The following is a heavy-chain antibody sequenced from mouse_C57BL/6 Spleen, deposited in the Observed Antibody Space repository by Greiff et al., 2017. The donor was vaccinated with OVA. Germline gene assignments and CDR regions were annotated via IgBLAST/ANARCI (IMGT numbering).Heavy chain of an antibody. D-gene: IGHD1-1*01. CDR1: GFNINDYY. J-gene: IGHJ4*01. CDR3: ASRMGYYGSLYYYAMDY. Sequence: VQLQQSGAELVKPGASVKLSCTASGFNINDYYMHWVKQRTEQGLEWIGRIDPEDGETKYAPKFQGKATITADPSSNTAYLQLSSLTSEDTAVYYCASRMGYYGSLYYYAMDYWGQGTSVTVSS. V-gene: IGHV14-2*01. CDR2: IDPEDGET.